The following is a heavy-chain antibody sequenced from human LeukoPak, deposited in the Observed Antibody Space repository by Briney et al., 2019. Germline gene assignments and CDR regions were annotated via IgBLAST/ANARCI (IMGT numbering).Heavy chain of an antibody. J-gene: IGHJ4*02. V-gene: IGHV4-39*01. Sequence: SETLSLTCTVSGGSISSSSYYWGWIRQPPGTGLEWIGSIYYSGSTYYNPSLKSRVTISVDTSKNQFSLKLSSVTAADTAVYYCARHHSGYDYDPGYFDYWGQGTLVTVSS. CDR3: ARHHSGYDYDPGYFDY. CDR1: GGSISSSSYY. CDR2: IYYSGST. D-gene: IGHD5-12*01.